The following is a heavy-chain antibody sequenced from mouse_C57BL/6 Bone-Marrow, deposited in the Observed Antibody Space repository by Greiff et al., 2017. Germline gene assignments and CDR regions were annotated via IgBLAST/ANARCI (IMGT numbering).Heavy chain of an antibody. CDR2: IHPNSGST. J-gene: IGHJ1*03. D-gene: IGHD1-1*01. CDR3: ARWRLLRWYFDV. V-gene: IGHV1-64*01. CDR1: GYTFTSYW. Sequence: VQLQQPGAELVKPGASVKLSCKASGYTFTSYWMHWVKQRPGQGLEWIGMIHPNSGSTNYNEKFKSKATLTVDKSSSTAYMQLSSLTSEDSAVYYCARWRLLRWYFDVWGTGTTVTVSS.